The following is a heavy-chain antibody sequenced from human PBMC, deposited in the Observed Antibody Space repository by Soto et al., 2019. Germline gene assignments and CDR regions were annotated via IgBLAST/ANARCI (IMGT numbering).Heavy chain of an antibody. V-gene: IGHV3-7*05. CDR2: IKQDGSEK. Sequence: EVQLVESGGGLVQPGGSLRLSCAASGFTFSSYWMSWVRQAPGKGLEWVANIKQDGSEKYYVDSVKGRFTISRDNAKNSLYLQMNSLRAEDTAVYYCARGGVGWFGELLYFDYWGQGTLATVSS. CDR1: GFTFSSYW. J-gene: IGHJ4*02. D-gene: IGHD3-10*01. CDR3: ARGGVGWFGELLYFDY.